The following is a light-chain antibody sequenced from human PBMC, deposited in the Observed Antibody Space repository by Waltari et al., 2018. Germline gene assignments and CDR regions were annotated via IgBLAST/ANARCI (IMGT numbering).Light chain of an antibody. J-gene: IGKJ4*01. V-gene: IGKV3-15*01. CDR1: QSVSSN. Sequence: ETVMTQSPATLSVSPGERATLSCRASQSVSSNLAWYQQKPGQATRLLIYGASIRATGIPARFSGSVSGTEFTLTISSLQSEDFAVYYCQHYNIWPPLTFGGGTKVEIK. CDR3: QHYNIWPPLT. CDR2: GAS.